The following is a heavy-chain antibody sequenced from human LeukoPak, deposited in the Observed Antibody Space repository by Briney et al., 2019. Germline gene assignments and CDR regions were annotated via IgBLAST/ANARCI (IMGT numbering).Heavy chain of an antibody. Sequence: GGSLRLSCAASGFTFSSSAMSWVRQAPGKGLEWVSAISNNGGYTYYADSVQGRFTISRDNSKSTLCLQMNSLRAEDTAVYYCARSGGDKAAALVSSWGQGTLVTVSS. J-gene: IGHJ4*02. V-gene: IGHV3-23*01. CDR2: ISNNGGYT. D-gene: IGHD6-13*01. CDR3: ARSGGDKAAALVSS. CDR1: GFTFSSSA.